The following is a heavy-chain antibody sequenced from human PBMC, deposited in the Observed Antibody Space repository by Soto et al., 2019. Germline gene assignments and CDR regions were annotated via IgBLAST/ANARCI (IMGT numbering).Heavy chain of an antibody. J-gene: IGHJ5*02. CDR1: GYTFTKYF. D-gene: IGHD1-26*01. V-gene: IGHV1-3*04. CDR3: SQGASDYQVVHKWFEP. CDR2: INTGTCET. Sequence: SVEVSCKASGYTFTKYFLHWVLLAPEQKLEWMGWINTGTCETKSSRKFQGRLTLTRATSASTAYMEKRSLGSDDTGVYFRSQGASDYQVVHKWFEPWGQRKLVIFSS.